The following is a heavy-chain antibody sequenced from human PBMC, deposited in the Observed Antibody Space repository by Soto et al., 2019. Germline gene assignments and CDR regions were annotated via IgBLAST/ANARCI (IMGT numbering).Heavy chain of an antibody. CDR2: ISYDGSNK. J-gene: IGHJ4*02. V-gene: IGHV3-30*18. CDR1: GFTFSSYG. Sequence: GGSLRLSCAASGFTFSSYGMHWVRQAQGKGLGWVAVISYDGSNKYYADSVKVRFTISRDNSKNTLYLQMNSLRAEDTAVYYCAKDRNWEVVVVNRGGFDYWGQGTLVTV. CDR3: AKDRNWEVVVVNRGGFDY. D-gene: IGHD3-22*01.